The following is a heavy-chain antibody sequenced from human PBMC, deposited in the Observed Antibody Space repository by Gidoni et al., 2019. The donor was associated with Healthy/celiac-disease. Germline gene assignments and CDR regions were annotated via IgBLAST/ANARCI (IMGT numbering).Heavy chain of an antibody. CDR1: GGPISSSSYY. V-gene: IGHV4-39*01. D-gene: IGHD3-10*01. CDR2: IYYSGST. Sequence: GGPISSSSYYWGWIRQPPGKGLEWIGSIYYSGSTYYNPSLKSRVTISVDTSKNQFSLKLSSVTAADTAVYYCARLYGSGSQGYYFDYWGQGTLVTVSS. CDR3: ARLYGSGSQGYYFDY. J-gene: IGHJ4*02.